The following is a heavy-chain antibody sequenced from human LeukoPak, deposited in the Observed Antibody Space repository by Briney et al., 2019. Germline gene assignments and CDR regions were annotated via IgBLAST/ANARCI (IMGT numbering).Heavy chain of an antibody. CDR1: GYTFTNFG. Sequence: ASVKVSSKASGYTFTNFGICWVRQAPGQGLEWMGWISVYNGNTNYAQKVQDRVTMTTDTSTSTDYMELRSLRSDDTAVYYCARAGGWAREDYKADAFDIWGQGAMVTVSS. V-gene: IGHV1-18*01. CDR3: ARAGGWAREDYKADAFDI. D-gene: IGHD6-19*01. CDR2: ISVYNGNT. J-gene: IGHJ3*02.